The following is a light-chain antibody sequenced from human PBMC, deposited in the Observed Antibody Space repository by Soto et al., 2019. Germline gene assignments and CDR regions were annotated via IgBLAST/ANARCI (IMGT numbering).Light chain of an antibody. CDR3: QQYGDWPGA. J-gene: IGKJ4*01. Sequence: EIVMTQSPPTLSVSPGERATLSCRASQSVGSKLAWYQQRPGQAPRPLIYDASNRATGIPARFSGSGSGTEFSLTISSLQSEDFAVYSCQQYGDWPGAFGGGTKVDI. CDR1: QSVGSK. CDR2: DAS. V-gene: IGKV3D-15*01.